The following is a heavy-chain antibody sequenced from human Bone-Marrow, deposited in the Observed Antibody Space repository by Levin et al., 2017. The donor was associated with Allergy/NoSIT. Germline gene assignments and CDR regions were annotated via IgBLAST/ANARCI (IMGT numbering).Heavy chain of an antibody. Sequence: GGSLRLSCAASGFSFSSHAMSWVRQAPGKGLEWVSTITGSGGSGSTYYADSVKGRFTISRDDSRNTLFQQMDSLRADDTAVYYCAKARGYEYGYFDAWGQGTLVAVSS. V-gene: IGHV3-23*01. CDR1: GFSFSSHA. D-gene: IGHD5-12*01. CDR3: AKARGYEYGYFDA. J-gene: IGHJ4*02. CDR2: ITGSGGSGST.